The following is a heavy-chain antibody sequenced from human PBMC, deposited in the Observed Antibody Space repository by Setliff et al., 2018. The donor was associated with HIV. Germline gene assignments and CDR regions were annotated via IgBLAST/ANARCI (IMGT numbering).Heavy chain of an antibody. Sequence: PGESLKISCKGSGYIFTSYWIGWVRQMPGKGLEWMGIIYPGDSDTRYSPSFQGQVTISVDRSINTAYLQWSSLTTSDTAVYFCARLVTTYDFWSGYPCHFDYWGQGTLVTVSS. D-gene: IGHD3-3*01. CDR2: IYPGDSDT. CDR1: GYIFTSYW. J-gene: IGHJ4*02. CDR3: ARLVTTYDFWSGYPCHFDY. V-gene: IGHV5-51*01.